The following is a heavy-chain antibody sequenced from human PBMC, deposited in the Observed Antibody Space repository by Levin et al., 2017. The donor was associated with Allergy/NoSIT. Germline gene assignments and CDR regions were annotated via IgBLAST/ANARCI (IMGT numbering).Heavy chain of an antibody. J-gene: IGHJ4*02. D-gene: IGHD6-19*01. CDR3: ARVEKRSGWIFDY. Sequence: SETLSLTCTVSGGSISSYYWSWIRQPPGKGLEWIGYIYYSGSTNYNPSLKSRVTISVDTSKNQFSLKLSSVTAADTAVYYCARVEKRSGWIFDYWGQGTLVTVSS. CDR2: IYYSGST. CDR1: GGSISSYY. V-gene: IGHV4-59*01.